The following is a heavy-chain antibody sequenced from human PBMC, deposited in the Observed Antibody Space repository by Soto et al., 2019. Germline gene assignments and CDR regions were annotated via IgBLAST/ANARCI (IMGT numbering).Heavy chain of an antibody. Sequence: QVQLVESGGGVVQPGRSLRLSCAASGFTFSSYAMHWVRQAPGKGLEGVAVISYAGSNKYYADSVKGRFTISRDNSKNTLYLQMNSLRAEDTAVYYCARDRETYDFWSGYHFDYWGQGTLVTVSS. J-gene: IGHJ4*02. CDR1: GFTFSSYA. CDR2: ISYAGSNK. D-gene: IGHD3-3*01. V-gene: IGHV3-30-3*01. CDR3: ARDRETYDFWSGYHFDY.